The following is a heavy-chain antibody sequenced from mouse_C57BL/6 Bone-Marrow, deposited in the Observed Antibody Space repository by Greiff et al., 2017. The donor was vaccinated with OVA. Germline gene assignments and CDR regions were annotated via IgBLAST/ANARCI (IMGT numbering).Heavy chain of an antibody. CDR3: ARGLITTVVDY. J-gene: IGHJ2*01. CDR1: GYSITSGYY. CDR2: ISYDGSN. D-gene: IGHD1-1*01. Sequence: EVKLEESGPGLVKPSQSLSLTCSVTGYSITSGYYWNWIRQFPGNKLEWMGYISYDGSNNYNPSLKNRISITRDTSKNQFFLKLNSVTTEDTATYYCARGLITTVVDYWGQGTTLTVSS. V-gene: IGHV3-6*01.